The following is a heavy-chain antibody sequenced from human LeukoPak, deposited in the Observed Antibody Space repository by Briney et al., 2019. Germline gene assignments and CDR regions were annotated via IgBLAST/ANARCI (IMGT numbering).Heavy chain of an antibody. J-gene: IGHJ6*03. Sequence: GGSLRLSCAASGFTFSSYAMSWVRQAPGKGLEWVSAISGSGGSTYYADSVKGRFTISRDNSKNTLYLQMNSLRAEDTAVYYCAKDQGIAVGYYYYYMDVGGKGTTVTVSS. CDR2: ISGSGGST. CDR3: AKDQGIAVGYYYYYMDV. V-gene: IGHV3-23*01. D-gene: IGHD6-19*01. CDR1: GFTFSSYA.